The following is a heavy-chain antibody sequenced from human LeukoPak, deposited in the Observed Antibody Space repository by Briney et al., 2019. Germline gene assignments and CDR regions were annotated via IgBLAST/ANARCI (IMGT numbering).Heavy chain of an antibody. J-gene: IGHJ3*02. V-gene: IGHV3-23*01. CDR1: GFTFNSYA. Sequence: GGSLRLSFAASGFTFNSYAMSWVRPAPGKGLEWVSAISGSGGSTYYADSVKGRFTISRDNSKNTLYLQMNSLRAEDTAVYYCAKSYDSSGYYYAPDAFDIWGQGTMVTVSS. CDR2: ISGSGGST. CDR3: AKSYDSSGYYYAPDAFDI. D-gene: IGHD3-22*01.